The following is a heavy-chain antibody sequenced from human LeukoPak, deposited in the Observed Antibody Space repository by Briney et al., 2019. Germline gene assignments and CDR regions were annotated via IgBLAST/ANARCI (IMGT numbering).Heavy chain of an antibody. CDR2: IISSSSAI. Sequence: GGSLRLSCAASGFTFNTYSMNWVRQAPGKGLEWVSYIISSSSAIYYADSVKGRFTISRDNSKNKLYLQMNSLRAEDTAIYYCAKDWDWELLIFDYWGQGTLVTVSS. V-gene: IGHV3-48*01. CDR3: AKDWDWELLIFDY. CDR1: GFTFNTYS. J-gene: IGHJ4*02. D-gene: IGHD1-26*01.